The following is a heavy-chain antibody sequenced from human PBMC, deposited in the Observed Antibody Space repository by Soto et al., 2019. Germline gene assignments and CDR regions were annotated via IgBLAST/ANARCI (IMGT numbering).Heavy chain of an antibody. J-gene: IGHJ5*02. Sequence: EVQLVESGGGLVQPGGSLRLSCAASGFTFSSYSMNWVRQAPGKGLEWVSYISSSSSTIYYADSVKGRFTISRDNAKNSLDLQMNSLGAEDTGVCYCASEGGDLNWFEHGGQGTLVTVSS. CDR2: ISSSSSTI. V-gene: IGHV3-48*01. CDR1: GFTFSSYS. D-gene: IGHD2-21*02. CDR3: ASEGGDLNWFEH.